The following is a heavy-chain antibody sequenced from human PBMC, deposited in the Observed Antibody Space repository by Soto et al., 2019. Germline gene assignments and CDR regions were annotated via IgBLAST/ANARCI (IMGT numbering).Heavy chain of an antibody. D-gene: IGHD2-2*01. V-gene: IGHV4-31*03. CDR1: GGSISSGGYY. CDR2: IYYSGST. Sequence: PSETLSLPCTVSGGSISSGGYYRSWIRQHPGKALEWIGYIYYSGSTYYNPSLKSRVTISVDTSKNQFSLKLSSVTAADPAVYYCGIGHIVVILAAIDGALPWNWFDHGGHGTLDTVSP. J-gene: IGHJ5*02. CDR3: GIGHIVVILAAIDGALPWNWFDH.